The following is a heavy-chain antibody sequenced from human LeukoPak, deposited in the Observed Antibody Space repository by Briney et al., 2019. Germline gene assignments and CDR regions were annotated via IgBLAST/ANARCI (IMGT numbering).Heavy chain of an antibody. J-gene: IGHJ6*02. Sequence: SEALSLTCAVYGGSFSGYYWSWIRQPPGKGLEWIGEINHSGSTNYNPSLKSRVTISVDTSKNQFSLKLSSVTAADTAVYYCARSGDIVVVPAAKLRRTDYYYGMDVWGQGTTVTVSS. CDR2: INHSGST. D-gene: IGHD2-2*01. CDR3: ARSGDIVVVPAAKLRRTDYYYGMDV. CDR1: GGSFSGYY. V-gene: IGHV4-34*01.